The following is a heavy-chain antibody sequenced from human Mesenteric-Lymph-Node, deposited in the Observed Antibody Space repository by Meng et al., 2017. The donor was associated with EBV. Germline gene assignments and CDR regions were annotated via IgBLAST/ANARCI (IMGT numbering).Heavy chain of an antibody. D-gene: IGHD6-13*01. Sequence: QVQLQPWGAGLFEPSATLPLPCAVYGGSFSGSFWSWIRQPPGKGLEWIGEINPSGGTNYSPSLKSRVTISLDTSKNQFSLKLSSVTAADTAVYYCARSTRGYSSSWFDYWSQGTLVTVSS. J-gene: IGHJ4*02. CDR2: INPSGGT. V-gene: IGHV4-34*02. CDR1: GGSFSGSF. CDR3: ARSTRGYSSSWFDY.